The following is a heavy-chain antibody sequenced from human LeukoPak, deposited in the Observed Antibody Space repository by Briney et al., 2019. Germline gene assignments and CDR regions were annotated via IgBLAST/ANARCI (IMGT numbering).Heavy chain of an antibody. CDR2: INAGNGNT. CDR1: GYTFTSYA. V-gene: IGHV1-3*01. J-gene: IGHJ4*02. CDR3: ARGGLIGYSYSPRQYYFDY. Sequence: GASVNVSCKASGYTFTSYAMHWVRQAPGQRLEWMGWINAGNGNTKYSQKFQGRVTITRDTSASTAYMELSSLRSEDTAVYYCARGGLIGYSYSPRQYYFDYWGQGTLVTVSS. D-gene: IGHD5-18*01.